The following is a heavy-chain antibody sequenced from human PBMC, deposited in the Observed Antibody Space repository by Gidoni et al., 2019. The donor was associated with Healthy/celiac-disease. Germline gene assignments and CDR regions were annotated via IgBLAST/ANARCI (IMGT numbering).Heavy chain of an antibody. CDR2: ISAYNGNT. CDR3: ARSPYSGYLTRYPFDY. CDR1: GSTFTSYG. D-gene: IGHD2-21*01. Sequence: QVQLVQSGAAVKKPGASVKVSCKASGSTFTSYGISWVRQAPGQGLEWMGWISAYNGNTNYAQKLQGRVTMTTDTSTSTAYMELRSLRSDDTAVYYCARSPYSGYLTRYPFDYWGQGTLVTVSS. V-gene: IGHV1-18*01. J-gene: IGHJ4*02.